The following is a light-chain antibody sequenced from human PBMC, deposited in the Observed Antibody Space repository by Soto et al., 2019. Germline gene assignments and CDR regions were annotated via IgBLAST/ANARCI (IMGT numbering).Light chain of an antibody. Sequence: QSALTQPASVSGSPGQSITISCSGTNSDVGGYNYVSWYQQHPGNVPKLMIYEVSNRPSGVSDRFSGSKSGNTASLTISGLQTADEAEYYCSSYTATSTLVFGGGTKLTVL. CDR2: EVS. CDR1: NSDVGGYNY. J-gene: IGLJ2*01. CDR3: SSYTATSTLV. V-gene: IGLV2-14*01.